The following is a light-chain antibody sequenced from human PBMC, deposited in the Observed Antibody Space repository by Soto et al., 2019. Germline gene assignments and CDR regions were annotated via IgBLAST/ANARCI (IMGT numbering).Light chain of an antibody. CDR1: QSVTFS. Sequence: EKVMTQSPATLSVSPGERATLSCRASQSVTFSLAWYQQKPGQAPRLLIYGASTRAAGVPARFSGSGSGTEFTPTITSLQSEDFAIYYCQQYNNSPLTFGGGTRVEIK. J-gene: IGKJ4*01. CDR3: QQYNNSPLT. V-gene: IGKV3D-15*01. CDR2: GAS.